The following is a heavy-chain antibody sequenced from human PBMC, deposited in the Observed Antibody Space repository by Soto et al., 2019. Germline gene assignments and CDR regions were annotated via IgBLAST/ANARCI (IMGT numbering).Heavy chain of an antibody. CDR1: GGSFSGYY. Sequence: PSETLSLTCAVYGGSFSGYYWSWIRQPPGKGLEWIGEINHSGSTNYNPSLKSRVTISVDTSKNQFSLKLSSVTAADTAVYCCAREYYDILTGYPGSGMDVWGQGTTVTVS. CDR2: INHSGST. V-gene: IGHV4-34*01. CDR3: AREYYDILTGYPGSGMDV. D-gene: IGHD3-9*01. J-gene: IGHJ6*02.